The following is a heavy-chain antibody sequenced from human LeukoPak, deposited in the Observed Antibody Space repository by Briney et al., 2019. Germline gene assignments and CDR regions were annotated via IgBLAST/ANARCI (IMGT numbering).Heavy chain of an antibody. J-gene: IGHJ4*02. D-gene: IGHD3-22*01. V-gene: IGHV4-30-4*01. CDR3: ARVDYDSSGYYYLYYFDY. CDR2: IYYSGST. CDR1: GGSISSGDYY. Sequence: PSETLSLTCTVSGGSISSGDYYWSWIRQPPGKGLEWIGYIYYSGSTYYNPSLKSRVTISVDTSKNQFSLKLSSVTAADTAVYYCARVDYDSSGYYYLYYFDYWGQGTLVTVSS.